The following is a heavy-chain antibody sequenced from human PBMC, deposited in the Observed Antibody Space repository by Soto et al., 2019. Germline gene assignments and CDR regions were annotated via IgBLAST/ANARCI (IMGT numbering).Heavy chain of an antibody. CDR2: IWFDGSKK. V-gene: IGHV3-33*01. CDR1: GFSFSRYA. D-gene: IGHD3-22*01. Sequence: QVLLVESGGGVVRPGRSLTLSCAASGFSFSRYAMQWVRQAPGKGLEWVAVIWFDGSKKYYADSVKGRFTISRDNSNNTLHLQMNSLSAEDTAVYYCASDRYYYEHGVAPFDIWGLGTLVTVTS. J-gene: IGHJ3*02. CDR3: ASDRYYYEHGVAPFDI.